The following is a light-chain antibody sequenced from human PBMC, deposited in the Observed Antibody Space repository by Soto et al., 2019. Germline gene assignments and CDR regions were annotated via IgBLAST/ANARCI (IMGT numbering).Light chain of an antibody. CDR2: GAS. CDR1: QSVSSTY. Sequence: EIVLTQSPGTLSLSPGERATLSCRASQSVSSTYLAWYQQKPGQAPRLLISGASSRATGIPDRFSGSGSGTVFTLTISRLEPEDFAVYYCQHYGTASYTFGQGTKLEIK. J-gene: IGKJ2*01. CDR3: QHYGTASYT. V-gene: IGKV3-20*01.